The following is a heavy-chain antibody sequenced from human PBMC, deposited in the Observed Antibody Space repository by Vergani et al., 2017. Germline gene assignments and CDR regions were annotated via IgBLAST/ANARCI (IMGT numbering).Heavy chain of an antibody. J-gene: IGHJ4*02. CDR3: ARGRGYSGYDLVD. D-gene: IGHD5-12*01. V-gene: IGHV4-38-2*02. CDR1: GYSISSGYY. CDR2: INHSGST. Sequence: QVQLQESGPGLVKPSETLSLTCTVSGYSISSGYYWGWIRQPPGKGLEWIGEINHSGSTNYNPSLKSRVTISVDTSKNQFSLKLSSVTAADTAVYYCARGRGYSGYDLVDWGQGTLVTVSS.